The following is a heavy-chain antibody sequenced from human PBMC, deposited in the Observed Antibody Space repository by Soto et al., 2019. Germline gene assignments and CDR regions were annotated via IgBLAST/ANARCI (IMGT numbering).Heavy chain of an antibody. CDR1: GFTFRTSA. D-gene: IGHD6-13*01. CDR3: AKDTAPAADTFWYFDL. V-gene: IGHV3-23*01. CDR2: ISASATTT. Sequence: EVQLLESGGGVLQPGGSLRLSCAASGFTFRTSAMSWLRQAPGKGLEWVTGISASATTTYYADSVRGRFTISRDNSENTPSLQIISLRAEDTGVYYCAKDTAPAADTFWYFDLWGRGTLVTVSS. J-gene: IGHJ2*01.